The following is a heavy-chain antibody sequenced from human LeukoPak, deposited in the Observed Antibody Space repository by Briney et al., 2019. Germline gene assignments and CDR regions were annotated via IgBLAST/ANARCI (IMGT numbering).Heavy chain of an antibody. CDR1: GFTFSSYS. Sequence: GGSLRLSCAASGFTFSSYSMNWVRQAPGKGLEWVSSISSSSSYIYYADSVKGRFTISRDNAKNSLYLQMNSLRAGDTAVYYCARDLTEDIVLMVYAIRAFDIWGQGTMVTVSS. D-gene: IGHD2-8*01. V-gene: IGHV3-21*01. J-gene: IGHJ3*02. CDR2: ISSSSSYI. CDR3: ARDLTEDIVLMVYAIRAFDI.